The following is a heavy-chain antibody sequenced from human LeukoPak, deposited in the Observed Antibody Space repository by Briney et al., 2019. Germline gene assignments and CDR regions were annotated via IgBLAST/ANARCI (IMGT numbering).Heavy chain of an antibody. CDR1: GFTFSSYA. Sequence: GGSLRLSCAASGFTFSSYAMSWVRQAPGKGLEWVSVISGSGGSTNYGDSVKGRFTISRDNPKNTLYLQMNSLRAEDTAVYYCAKDLRDWNYYAFDVWGQGTMVTVSS. CDR3: AKDLRDWNYYAFDV. CDR2: ISGSGGST. V-gene: IGHV3-23*01. J-gene: IGHJ3*01. D-gene: IGHD1-7*01.